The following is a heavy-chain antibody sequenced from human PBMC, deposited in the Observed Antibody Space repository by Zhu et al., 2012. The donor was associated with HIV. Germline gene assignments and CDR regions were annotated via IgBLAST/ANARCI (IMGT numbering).Heavy chain of an antibody. D-gene: IGHD6-13*01. J-gene: IGHJ3*02. CDR1: GGSISSSRYS. CDR2: INYSGTT. CDR3: ARPAPIAAAGPDAFDI. Sequence: QVQLQESGPGLVKPSETLSLTCTVSGGSISSSRYSWGWIRQPPGKGLEWVGTINYSGTTYYSPSFKSRVTISVDTSKNQFSLRLRSVTAADTAVYYCARPAPIAAAGPDAFDIWGQGTMVTVSS. V-gene: IGHV4-39*01.